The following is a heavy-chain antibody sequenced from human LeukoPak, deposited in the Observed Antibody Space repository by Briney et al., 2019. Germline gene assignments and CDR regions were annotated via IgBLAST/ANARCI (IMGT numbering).Heavy chain of an antibody. CDR3: ARDQEAAGTRGIYYFDY. V-gene: IGHV1-69*04. Sequence: SVKVSCKASGGTFSSYTISWVRQAPGQGLEWMGRIIPILGIANYAQKFQGRVTITADKSTSTAYMELSSLRSEDTAVYYCARDQEAAGTRGIYYFDYWGQGTQVTVSS. J-gene: IGHJ4*02. D-gene: IGHD6-13*01. CDR2: IIPILGIA. CDR1: GGTFSSYT.